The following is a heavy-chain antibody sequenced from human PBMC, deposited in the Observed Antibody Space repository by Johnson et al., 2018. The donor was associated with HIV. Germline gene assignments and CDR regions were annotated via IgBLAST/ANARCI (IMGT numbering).Heavy chain of an antibody. CDR3: AKPNSGYALGLGAFDI. D-gene: IGHD5-12*01. V-gene: IGHV3-30*04. Sequence: QVQLVESGGGVVQPGRSLRLSCAASGFTFSNYAMHWVRQAPGKGLEWVAVISYDGSNKYYADSVKGRFTISRDNSKNTLYMEINSLRDEDTAVYYCAKPNSGYALGLGAFDIWGQGTMVTVSS. J-gene: IGHJ3*02. CDR1: GFTFSNYA. CDR2: ISYDGSNK.